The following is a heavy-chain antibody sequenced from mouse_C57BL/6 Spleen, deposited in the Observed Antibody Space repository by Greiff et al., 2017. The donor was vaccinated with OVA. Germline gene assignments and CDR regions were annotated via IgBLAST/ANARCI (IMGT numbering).Heavy chain of an antibody. Sequence: QVQLKESGAELVKPGASVKLSCKASGYTFTEYTIHWVKQRSGQGLEWIGWFYPGSGSIKYNEKFKDKATLTADKSYSTVYMELSRLTSEYSAVYFCARHEDGDWDWYAMDYWGQGTSVTVSS. CDR2: FYPGSGSI. V-gene: IGHV1-62-2*01. D-gene: IGHD4-1*01. J-gene: IGHJ4*01. CDR3: ARHEDGDWDWYAMDY. CDR1: GYTFTEYT.